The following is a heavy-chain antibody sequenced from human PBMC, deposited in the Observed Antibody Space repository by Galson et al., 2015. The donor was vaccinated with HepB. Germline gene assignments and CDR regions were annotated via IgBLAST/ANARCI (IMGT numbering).Heavy chain of an antibody. CDR1: GFTFSSYA. CDR3: ARAHDYAIDY. J-gene: IGHJ4*02. Sequence: SLRLSCAASGFTFSSYAMHWVRQAPGKGLEWVAVISYDGSNKYYADSVKGRFTISRDNSKNTLYLQMNSLRAEDTAVYYCARAHDYAIDYWAREPWSPSPQ. D-gene: IGHD4-17*01. CDR2: ISYDGSNK. V-gene: IGHV3-30-3*01.